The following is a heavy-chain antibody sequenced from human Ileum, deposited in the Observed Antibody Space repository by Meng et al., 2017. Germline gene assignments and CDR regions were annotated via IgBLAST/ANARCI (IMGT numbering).Heavy chain of an antibody. CDR1: GGSISTSNW. V-gene: IGHV4-4*02. D-gene: IGHD5-24*01. CDR2: IYHTGST. CDR3: ARVSQRDGYNSANFDY. J-gene: IGHJ4*02. Sequence: QVQLQGSGPGLVKPSGPLSLTCAVSGGSISTSNWWSWLRQSPGQGLEWIGEIYHTGSTTYNPSLESRVTVSVDKSNNQFSLRLTSATAADTAVYYCARVSQRDGYNSANFDYWGQGALVTVSS.